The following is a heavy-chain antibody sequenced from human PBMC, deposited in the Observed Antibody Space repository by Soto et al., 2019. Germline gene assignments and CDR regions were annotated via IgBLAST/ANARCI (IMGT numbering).Heavy chain of an antibody. D-gene: IGHD3-10*01. CDR1: GGSISSYY. V-gene: IGHV4-59*01. CDR2: IYYSGST. J-gene: IGHJ6*02. Sequence: SETLSLTCTVSGGSISSYYWSWIRQPPGKGLEWIGYIYYSGSTNYNPSLKSRVTISVDTSKNQFSLKLSSVTAADTAVYYCARLGEGPNYYYYYGMDVWGQGTTVNVSS. CDR3: ARLGEGPNYYYYYGMDV.